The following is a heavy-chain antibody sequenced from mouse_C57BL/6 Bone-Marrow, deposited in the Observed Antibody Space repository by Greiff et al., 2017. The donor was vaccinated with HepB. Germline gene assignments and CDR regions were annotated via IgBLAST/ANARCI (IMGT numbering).Heavy chain of an antibody. Sequence: QVQLKQSGAELMKPGASVKLSCKATGYTFIGYWIEWVKQRPGHGLEWIGEILPGSGSTNYNEKFKGKATFTADTSSNTAYMQLSSLTTEDSAIYYCARRDYYYGSSYYAMDYWGQGTSVTVSS. J-gene: IGHJ4*01. CDR1: GYTFIGYW. CDR2: ILPGSGST. D-gene: IGHD1-1*01. CDR3: ARRDYYYGSSYYAMDY. V-gene: IGHV1-9*01.